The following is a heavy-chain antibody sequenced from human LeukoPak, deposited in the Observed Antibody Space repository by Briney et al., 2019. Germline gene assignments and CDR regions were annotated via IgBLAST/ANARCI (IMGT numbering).Heavy chain of an antibody. V-gene: IGHV3-11*05. CDR1: GFTLSDHY. CDR2: ISTFSSYT. Sequence: GGSLRLSCAASGFTLSDHYMSWIRQAPGKGLEWVSYISTFSSYTNYADSVKGRFTISRGNAKNSLYLQMNSLRVEDTAVYYLARGPDGQWGQGTLVTV. CDR3: ARGPDGQ. D-gene: IGHD1-14*01. J-gene: IGHJ4*02.